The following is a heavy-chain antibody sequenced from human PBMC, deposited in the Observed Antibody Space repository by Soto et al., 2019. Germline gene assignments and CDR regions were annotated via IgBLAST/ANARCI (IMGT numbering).Heavy chain of an antibody. CDR3: AKDWRTTVASPEYFQH. J-gene: IGHJ1*01. CDR2: ISGSGDIT. V-gene: IGHV3-23*01. D-gene: IGHD4-17*01. Sequence: PGGSLRLSCAGSAFTFSSYAMSWVRQAPGKGLERVSAISGSGDITYYADSVKGRFTISRDNSKDTLYLQMDSLRAEDTAIYYCAKDWRTTVASPEYFQHWGQGTLVTVSS. CDR1: AFTFSSYA.